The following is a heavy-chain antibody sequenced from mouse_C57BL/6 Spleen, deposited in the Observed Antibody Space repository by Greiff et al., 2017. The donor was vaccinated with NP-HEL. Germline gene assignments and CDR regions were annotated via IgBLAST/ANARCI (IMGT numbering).Heavy chain of an antibody. CDR2: INPNNGGT. J-gene: IGHJ3*01. CDR3: ARLDTLAY. CDR1: GYTFTDYY. Sequence: EVQLQQSGPELVKPGASMKISCKASGYTFTDYYMNWVKQSHGKSLEWIGDINPNNGGTSYNQKFKGKATLTVDKSSSTAYMELRSLTSEDSAVYYCARLDTLAYWGQGTLVTVAA. V-gene: IGHV1-26*01.